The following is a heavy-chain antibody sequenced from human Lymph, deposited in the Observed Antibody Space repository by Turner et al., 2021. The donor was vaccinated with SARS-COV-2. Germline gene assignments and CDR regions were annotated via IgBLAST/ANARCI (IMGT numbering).Heavy chain of an antibody. CDR3: ARSRDLQSMVRGVDPFDY. D-gene: IGHD3-10*01. CDR1: GYTFTGYY. CDR2: INPNRGGT. Sequence: QVQLVQSGAEVKKPGASVKVSCKASGYTFTGYYMHWVRQAPGQGLECMGWINPNRGGTNYAQKFQGRVTMTRDTSISTAYKELSRLRSDDTAVYYCARSRDLQSMVRGVDPFDYWGQGTLVTVSS. J-gene: IGHJ4*02. V-gene: IGHV1-2*02.